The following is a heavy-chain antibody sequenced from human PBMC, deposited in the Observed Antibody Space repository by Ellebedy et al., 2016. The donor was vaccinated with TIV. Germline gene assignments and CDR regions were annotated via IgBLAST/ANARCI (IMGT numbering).Heavy chain of an antibody. Sequence: GESLKISCKGSGYSSTSYWISWVRQMPGKGLEWMGIIYLTDSDTRYSPSFQGHVTISADRSISTAYLQWSSLKASDTATYYCTRHGNDGSLDYWGQGTLVTVSS. D-gene: IGHD1-26*01. J-gene: IGHJ4*02. CDR2: IYLTDSDT. CDR1: GYSSTSYW. V-gene: IGHV5-51*01. CDR3: TRHGNDGSLDY.